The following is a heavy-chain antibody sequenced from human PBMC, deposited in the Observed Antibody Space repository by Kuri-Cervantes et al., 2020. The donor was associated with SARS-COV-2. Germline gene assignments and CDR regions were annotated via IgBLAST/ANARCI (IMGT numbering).Heavy chain of an antibody. CDR2: INPNSGVT. V-gene: IGHV1-2*04. D-gene: IGHD3-22*01. J-gene: IGHJ3*02. Sequence: ASVKVSRKATGYTLTGYYMHWVRQAPGQGLEWMGWINPNSGVTNYAQKFQGWVTMTRDTSISTVYIEQSRLSSDNTAVYYCARSNPSRRLGVISQVGAFDIWGQGTMVTVSS. CDR3: ARSNPSRRLGVISQVGAFDI. CDR1: GYTLTGYY.